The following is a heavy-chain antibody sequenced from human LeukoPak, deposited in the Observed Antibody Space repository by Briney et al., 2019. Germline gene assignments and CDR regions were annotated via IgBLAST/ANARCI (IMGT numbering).Heavy chain of an antibody. V-gene: IGHV3-9*03. D-gene: IGHD5-12*01. Sequence: GRSLRLSCAASGFTFDDYAMHWVRQAPGKGLEWVSGISWNSGSIGYADSVKGRFTISRDNAKNSLYLQMNSLRAEDMALYYCAKDLDRVATGAFDYWGQGTLVTVSS. CDR2: ISWNSGSI. J-gene: IGHJ4*02. CDR3: AKDLDRVATGAFDY. CDR1: GFTFDDYA.